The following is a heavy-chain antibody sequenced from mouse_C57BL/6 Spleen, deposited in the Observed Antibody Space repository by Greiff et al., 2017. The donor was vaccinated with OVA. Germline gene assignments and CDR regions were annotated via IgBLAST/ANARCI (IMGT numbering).Heavy chain of an antibody. V-gene: IGHV1-26*01. Sequence: EVQLQQSGPELVKPGASLTISCKASGYTFTDYYMNWVKQSHGKSLEWIGDINPNNGGTSYNQKFKGKATFTVDKSSSTAYMELRSLTSEDSAVYYCAKLWYYFDYWGQGTTLTVSS. J-gene: IGHJ2*01. D-gene: IGHD1-1*02. CDR3: AKLWYYFDY. CDR2: INPNNGGT. CDR1: GYTFTDYY.